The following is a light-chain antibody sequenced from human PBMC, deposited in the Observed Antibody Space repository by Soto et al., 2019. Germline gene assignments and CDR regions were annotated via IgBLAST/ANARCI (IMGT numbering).Light chain of an antibody. CDR3: QQYDDWPRT. CDR2: GAS. CDR1: QSVRSN. Sequence: EIVMTQSPATLSVSPGERAALSCRASQSVRSNLAWYQQKPGQAPRLLIYGASTRANGIPARFSGSGSGTEFTLTISSLQSEDFAVYYCQQYDDWPRTFGQGTKVDIK. V-gene: IGKV3-15*01. J-gene: IGKJ1*01.